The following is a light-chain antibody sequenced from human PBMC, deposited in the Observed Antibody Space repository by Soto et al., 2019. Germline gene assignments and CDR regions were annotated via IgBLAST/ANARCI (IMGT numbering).Light chain of an antibody. J-gene: IGLJ3*02. Sequence: QPVLTQSSSASASLGSSVKLTCTLSSGHISYIIAWHKQQPGTAPRYLMKLEGSGNYNKGSGLPDRLTGSTSGADRYLTISDLQFEDEADYYCETWDFNTRVFGGGTKLAVL. CDR1: SGHISYI. CDR2: LEGSGNY. V-gene: IGLV4-60*02. CDR3: ETWDFNTRV.